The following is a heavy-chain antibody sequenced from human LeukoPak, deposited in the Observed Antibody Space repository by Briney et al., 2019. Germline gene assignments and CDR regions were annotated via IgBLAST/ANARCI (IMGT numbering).Heavy chain of an antibody. CDR1: GYAFTSYG. J-gene: IGHJ4*02. V-gene: IGHV1-18*01. D-gene: IGHD2-21*02. CDR2: ISTYNGNT. CDR3: ARGLKSDSSDLDY. Sequence: ASVKVSCKASGYAFTSYGLSWVRQAPGQGLEWLGWISTYNGNTNYAQKLQGRVTMTTDTSTSTAYMELRSRRSDDTAVYYCARGLKSDSSDLDYWGQGTLVTVSS.